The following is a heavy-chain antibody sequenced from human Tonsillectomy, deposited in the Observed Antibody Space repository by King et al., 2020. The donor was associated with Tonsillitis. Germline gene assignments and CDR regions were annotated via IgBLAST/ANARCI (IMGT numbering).Heavy chain of an antibody. J-gene: IGHJ4*02. CDR3: ARDSRSSGHRSYFDN. V-gene: IGHV3-30*04. Sequence: VQLVESGGGAVQPGRSLRLSCAASGVSFSVYAMHWVRPAPGRGREWVAVTSCDGRNKYYADSVKGRFTISRDNSKNTLYLQMSSLRDEDTAVYYCARDSRSSGHRSYFDNWGQGTLVTVSS. D-gene: IGHD3-22*01. CDR2: TSCDGRNK. CDR1: GVSFSVYA.